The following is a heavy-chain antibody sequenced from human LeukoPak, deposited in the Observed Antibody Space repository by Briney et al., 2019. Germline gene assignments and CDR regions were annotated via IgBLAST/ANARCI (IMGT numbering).Heavy chain of an antibody. Sequence: GGSLRLSCAASGFTFTSYAMNWVRQAPGKGLEWVSTISGSGGSTYYVDSVKGRFTISRDNSKNTLYLQMNSLRAEDTAVYYCAKTVGATPAFDYWGQGTLVTVSS. V-gene: IGHV3-23*01. CDR3: AKTVGATPAFDY. J-gene: IGHJ4*02. CDR1: GFTFTSYA. CDR2: ISGSGGST. D-gene: IGHD1-26*01.